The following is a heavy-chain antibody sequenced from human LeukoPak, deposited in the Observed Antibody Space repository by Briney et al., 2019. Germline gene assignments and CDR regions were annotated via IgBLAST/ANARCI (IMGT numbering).Heavy chain of an antibody. V-gene: IGHV3-43*02. J-gene: IGHJ5*02. D-gene: IGHD1-26*01. CDR1: GFTLDDYA. Sequence: HAGGSLRLSCVASGFTLDDYAIHWVRQAPGKGLEWVSLISRDGDNTYYADSVKGRFTISRDNSKNSLYLQMSSLRAEDTALYYCAKGVRSGTYYNCFDAWGQGTLVTVSS. CDR2: ISRDGDNT. CDR3: AKGVRSGTYYNCFDA.